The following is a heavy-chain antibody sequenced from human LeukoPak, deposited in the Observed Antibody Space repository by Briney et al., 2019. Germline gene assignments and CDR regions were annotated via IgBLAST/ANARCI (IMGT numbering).Heavy chain of an antibody. V-gene: IGHV1-69*13. J-gene: IGHJ5*02. D-gene: IGHD3-10*01. Sequence: ASVKVSCKASGGTFSSYAISWVRQAPGQGLEWTGGIIPIFGTANYAQKFQGRVTITADESTSTAYMELSSLRSEDTAVYYCARTSLRWFGELLSWFDPWGQGTLVTVSS. CDR2: IIPIFGTA. CDR1: GGTFSSYA. CDR3: ARTSLRWFGELLSWFDP.